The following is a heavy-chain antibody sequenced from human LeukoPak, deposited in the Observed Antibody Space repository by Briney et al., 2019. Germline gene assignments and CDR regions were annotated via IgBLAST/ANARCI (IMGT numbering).Heavy chain of an antibody. J-gene: IGHJ4*02. CDR2: IYYSGST. Sequence: SQTLSLTCTVSGGSISSGDYYWSWIRQPPGEGLEWIGYIYYSGSTYYNPSLKSRVTISVDTSKNQFSLKLSSVTAADTAVYYCARGGGGIETPSFDYWGQGTLVTVSS. D-gene: IGHD2-15*01. CDR1: GGSISSGDYY. CDR3: ARGGGGIETPSFDY. V-gene: IGHV4-30-4*01.